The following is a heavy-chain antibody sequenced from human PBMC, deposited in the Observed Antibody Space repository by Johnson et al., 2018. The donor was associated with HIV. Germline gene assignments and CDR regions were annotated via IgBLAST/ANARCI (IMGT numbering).Heavy chain of an antibody. V-gene: IGHV3-23*04. CDR1: TFIVSCNY. CDR2: ISGSGGST. D-gene: IGHD2-21*01. J-gene: IGHJ3*02. Sequence: EVQLVESGGDVVQPERSLRLSCAASTFIVSCNYMTWVRQSPGKGLQWVSAISGSGGSTYYADSVKGRFTISRDNSKNTLYLQMNSLRAEDTAVYYCAKDFVTHGAFDIWGQGTMVTVSS. CDR3: AKDFVTHGAFDI.